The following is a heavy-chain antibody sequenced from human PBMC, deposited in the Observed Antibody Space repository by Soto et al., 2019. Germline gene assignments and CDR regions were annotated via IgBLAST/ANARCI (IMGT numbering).Heavy chain of an antibody. J-gene: IGHJ6*02. Sequence: PGGSLRLSCAASGSTVSSNYMNWVRQAPGKGLEWVSIIYSGGSTYYADSVKGRFTISRDNSKNTLYLQMNSLRAEDTAVYYCARDRVVDGMDVWGQGTTVTVSS. V-gene: IGHV3-53*01. CDR3: ARDRVVDGMDV. CDR1: GSTVSSNY. CDR2: IYSGGST. D-gene: IGHD3-3*01.